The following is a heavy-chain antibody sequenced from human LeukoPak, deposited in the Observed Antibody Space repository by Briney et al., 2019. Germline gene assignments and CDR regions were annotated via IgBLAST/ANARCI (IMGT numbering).Heavy chain of an antibody. Sequence: GGSLRLSCAASGFTFSSYSMNWLRQAPGRGLEWVSSISSRSRYIYYADSVKGRFTISRDNAKNSLYLQMNSLRAGDTAVYYCARELIVLMVYAINYMDVWGKGTTVTVSS. V-gene: IGHV3-21*01. D-gene: IGHD2-8*01. CDR1: GFTFSSYS. CDR2: ISSRSRYI. J-gene: IGHJ6*03. CDR3: ARELIVLMVYAINYMDV.